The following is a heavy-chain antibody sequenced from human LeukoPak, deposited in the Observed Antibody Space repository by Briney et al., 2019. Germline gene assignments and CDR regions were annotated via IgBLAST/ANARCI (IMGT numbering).Heavy chain of an antibody. D-gene: IGHD3-10*01. CDR1: GYTFINNW. J-gene: IGHJ4*02. CDR3: ARGPPASPYYYGSGSYDC. V-gene: IGHV1-2*06. Sequence: ASVKVSCKASGYTFINNWMHWVRQAPGQGLEWIGLINPTGTGTLYAQKFHGRVTMTRDTSISTAYMELSRLRSDDTAVYYCARGPPASPYYYGSGSYDCWGQGTLVTVSS. CDR2: INPTGTGT.